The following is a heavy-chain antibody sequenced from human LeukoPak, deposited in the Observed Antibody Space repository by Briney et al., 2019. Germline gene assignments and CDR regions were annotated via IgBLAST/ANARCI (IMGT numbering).Heavy chain of an antibody. CDR1: GGSIRSYY. CDR2: IYYSGST. Sequence: PSETLSLSCTVSGGSIRSYYWSWIRQPPGKGLEWIGYIYYSGSTNYNPSLKSRVTISVDTSKNQFSLKLSSVTAADTAVYYCARAPGSDVLRYFDWFPPGFDYWGQGTLVTVSS. D-gene: IGHD3-9*01. CDR3: ARAPGSDVLRYFDWFPPGFDY. J-gene: IGHJ4*02. V-gene: IGHV4-59*08.